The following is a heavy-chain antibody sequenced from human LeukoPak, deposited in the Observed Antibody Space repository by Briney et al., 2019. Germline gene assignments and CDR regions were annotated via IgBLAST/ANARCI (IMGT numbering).Heavy chain of an antibody. V-gene: IGHV1-18*01. CDR1: GYTFTNYA. J-gene: IGHJ3*02. CDR3: AREGTGRDAFDI. Sequence: ASVKVSCKASGYTFTNYAMNWVRQAPGQGLEWMGWISAYNGNTNYAQKLQGRVTMTTDTSTSTAYMELRSLRSDDTAVYYCAREGTGRDAFDIWGQGTMATVSS. D-gene: IGHD1-14*01. CDR2: ISAYNGNT.